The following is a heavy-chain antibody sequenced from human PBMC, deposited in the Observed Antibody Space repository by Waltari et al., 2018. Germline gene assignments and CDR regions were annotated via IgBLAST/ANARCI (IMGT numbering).Heavy chain of an antibody. J-gene: IGHJ4*02. CDR2: INQDGSQK. CDR1: GFTFSSYG. V-gene: IGHV3-7*01. D-gene: IGHD5-18*01. CDR3: AGWIHIAFEY. Sequence: EVKLAESGGGLVQPGGSLRLSCAPSGFTFSSYGMSWFRQAPGKGLEGVANINQDGSQKYYVDSVKGRFTISRDNAKNSLYLQMNRLRAEDTAVYYCAGWIHIAFEYWGQGTLVTVSS.